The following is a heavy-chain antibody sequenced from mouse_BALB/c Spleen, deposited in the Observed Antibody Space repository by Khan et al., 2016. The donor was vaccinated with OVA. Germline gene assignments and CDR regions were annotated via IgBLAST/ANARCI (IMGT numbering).Heavy chain of an antibody. V-gene: IGHV9-3-1*01. D-gene: IGHD2-10*01. CDR1: GYTFRNDG. Sequence: QIQLVQSGPELKKPGETVKISCKAFGYTFRNDGMNWVKQAPGKGLKWMGWINTYTGESTHADDFKGRFVFSLEISARTAYLQINNLKNEETATYFCARPPYFSYVMDYWGQGTSVTVSS. CDR2: INTYTGES. J-gene: IGHJ4*01. CDR3: ARPPYFSYVMDY.